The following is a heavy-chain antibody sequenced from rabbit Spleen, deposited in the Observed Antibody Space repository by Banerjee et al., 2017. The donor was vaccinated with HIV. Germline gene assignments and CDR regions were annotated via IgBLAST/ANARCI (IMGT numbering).Heavy chain of an antibody. Sequence: QSLEESGGGLVQPGGSLTLSCKASGFDFSSYGVSWVRQAPGKGLEWIACINAVTGKAVYASWASGRFTFSKTSSTTVTLQMTSLTDADTATYFCARDLVVAIGWNFNLWGPGTLVTVS. J-gene: IGHJ4*01. CDR1: GFDFSSYG. CDR3: ARDLVVAIGWNFNL. D-gene: IGHD3-3*01. CDR2: INAVTGKA. V-gene: IGHV1S40*01.